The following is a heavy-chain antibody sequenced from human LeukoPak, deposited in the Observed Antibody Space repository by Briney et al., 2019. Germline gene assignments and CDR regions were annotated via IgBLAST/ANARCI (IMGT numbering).Heavy chain of an antibody. D-gene: IGHD4-23*01. CDR1: GFTFSSYS. V-gene: IGHV3-21*04. CDR3: AKELYGGNPEYYFDY. CDR2: ISSSSSYI. J-gene: IGHJ4*02. Sequence: GGSLRLSCAASGFTFSSYSMNWVRQAPGKGLEWVSSISSSSSYIYYADSVKGRFTISRDDAKNSLYLQMNSLRAEDTAVYYCAKELYGGNPEYYFDYWGQGTLVTVSS.